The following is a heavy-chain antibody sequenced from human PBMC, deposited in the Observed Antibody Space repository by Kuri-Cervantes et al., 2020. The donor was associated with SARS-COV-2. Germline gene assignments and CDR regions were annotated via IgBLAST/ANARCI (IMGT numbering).Heavy chain of an antibody. J-gene: IGHJ3*02. CDR3: AALTIFGVGNAFDI. Sequence: ESLKISCAVSGYSISSGYYWGWIRQPPGKGLEWIGSIYYSGSTYYNPSLKSRVTISVDTSKNQFSLKLSSVTAADTAVYYCAALTIFGVGNAFDIWGQGTMVTVSS. D-gene: IGHD3-3*01. V-gene: IGHV4-38-2*01. CDR1: GYSISSGYY. CDR2: IYYSGST.